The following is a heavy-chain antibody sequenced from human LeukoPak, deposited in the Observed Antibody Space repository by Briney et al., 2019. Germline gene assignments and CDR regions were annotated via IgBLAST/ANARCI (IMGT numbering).Heavy chain of an antibody. Sequence: GGSLRLSCAASGFTFSSYSMNWVRQAPGKGLEWVSYISSSSSTIYYADSVKGRFTISRDNAKNSLYLQMNSLRDEDTAVYYCARDHGYSYGYFWFDPRGQGTLVTVSS. V-gene: IGHV3-48*02. CDR3: ARDHGYSYGYFWFDP. CDR2: ISSSSSTI. J-gene: IGHJ5*02. D-gene: IGHD5-18*01. CDR1: GFTFSSYS.